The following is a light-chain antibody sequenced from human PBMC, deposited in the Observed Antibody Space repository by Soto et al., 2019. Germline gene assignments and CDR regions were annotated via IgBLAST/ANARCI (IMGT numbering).Light chain of an antibody. CDR1: HSLLHNNGYNY. CDR2: LGS. Sequence: DSGLTQSPLSLPVSPVEPASISFRSSHSLLHNNGYNYLDWYLRKPGQSPQLLIYLGSNRSSGVPDRFSGSGSGTDFTLKINRVEAEDVGVYYCMQALQTLTFGQGTRLEIK. CDR3: MQALQTLT. J-gene: IGKJ5*01. V-gene: IGKV2-28*01.